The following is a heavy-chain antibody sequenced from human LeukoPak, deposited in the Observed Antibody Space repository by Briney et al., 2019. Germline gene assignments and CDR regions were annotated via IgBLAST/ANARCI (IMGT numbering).Heavy chain of an antibody. J-gene: IGHJ4*02. D-gene: IGHD3-22*01. CDR2: IYPGDSDT. Sequence: GESLKISCTASGFTFTSYWIGWVRQMPGKGLEVMGIIYPGDSDTKYSPTFQGQVTISADKSISTAYLQWSSLKASDTAMYYCARRRLYSNGYFFDFWGQGTLVTVSS. CDR3: ARRRLYSNGYFFDF. V-gene: IGHV5-51*01. CDR1: GFTFTSYW.